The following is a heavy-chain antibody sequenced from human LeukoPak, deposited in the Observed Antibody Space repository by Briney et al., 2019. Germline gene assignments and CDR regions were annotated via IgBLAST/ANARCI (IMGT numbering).Heavy chain of an antibody. CDR1: GYSFTSYW. J-gene: IGHJ4*02. CDR2: IYPGDSDT. V-gene: IGHV5-51*01. D-gene: IGHD2-15*01. Sequence: PGESLKISCKGSGYSFTSYWIGWVRQMPGKGLEWMGIIYPGDSDTRYSPSFQGQVTISADKSISTAYLQWSSLKASDTAMYYCARRGYRSGGSCYSGYFDYWGQGTLATVSS. CDR3: ARRGYRSGGSCYSGYFDY.